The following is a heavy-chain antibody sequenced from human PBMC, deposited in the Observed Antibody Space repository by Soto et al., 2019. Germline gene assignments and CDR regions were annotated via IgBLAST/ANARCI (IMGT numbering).Heavy chain of an antibody. D-gene: IGHD6-19*01. J-gene: IGHJ6*03. Sequence: GASVKVSCQASGGTFSSYAISWVRQAPGQGLEWMGWINAGNGNTKYSQKFQGRVTITRDTSASTAYMELSSLRSEDTAVYYCARGPTDSGPSFYYYYYYMDVWGKGTTVTVSS. CDR2: INAGNGNT. CDR3: ARGPTDSGPSFYYYYYYMDV. V-gene: IGHV1-3*01. CDR1: GGTFSSYA.